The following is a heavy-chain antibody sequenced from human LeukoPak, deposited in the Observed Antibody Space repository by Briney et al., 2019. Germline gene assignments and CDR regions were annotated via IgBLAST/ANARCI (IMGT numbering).Heavy chain of an antibody. D-gene: IGHD3-16*02. Sequence: SQTLSLTCTVSGGSISSSNYYWDWIRQPPGKGLEWIGSIYYSGSTYYNPSLESRVTISVDTSKNQFSLKLSSVTAADTAVYYCARHGDYVWGSYRYPWFDPWAREPWSPSP. V-gene: IGHV4-39*01. CDR2: IYYSGST. J-gene: IGHJ5*02. CDR3: ARHGDYVWGSYRYPWFDP. CDR1: GGSISSSNYY.